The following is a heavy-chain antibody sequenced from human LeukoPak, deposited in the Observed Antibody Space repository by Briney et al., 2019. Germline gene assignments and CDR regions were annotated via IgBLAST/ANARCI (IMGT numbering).Heavy chain of an antibody. CDR1: GGSISSSNW. Sequence: SGTLSLTCAVSGGSISSSNWWSWVRQPPGKGLEWIGEIYHSGSTNYNPSLKSRVTISVDKSKNQFSLKLSSVTAADTAVYYCARSERRLLWFGELWAFDIWGQGTMVTVSS. V-gene: IGHV4-4*02. D-gene: IGHD3-10*01. CDR3: ARSERRLLWFGELWAFDI. J-gene: IGHJ3*02. CDR2: IYHSGST.